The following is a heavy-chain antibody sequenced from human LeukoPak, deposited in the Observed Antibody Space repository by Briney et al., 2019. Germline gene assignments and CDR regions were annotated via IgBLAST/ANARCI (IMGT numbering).Heavy chain of an antibody. CDR1: GGTFSSYA. J-gene: IGHJ4*02. CDR3: ARDAEGGYSYGYSLNY. CDR2: ITPIFGTA. Sequence: SVKVSCKASGGTFSSYAISWVRQAPGQGLEWMGRITPIFGTANYAQKFQGRVTITTDESTSTAYMELSSLRSEDTAVYYCARDAEGGYSYGYSLNYWGQGTLVTVSS. V-gene: IGHV1-69*05. D-gene: IGHD5-18*01.